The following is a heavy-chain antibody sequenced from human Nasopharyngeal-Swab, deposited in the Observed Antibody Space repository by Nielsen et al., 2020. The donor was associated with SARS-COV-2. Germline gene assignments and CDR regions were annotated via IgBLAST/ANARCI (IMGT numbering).Heavy chain of an antibody. CDR1: GFTFSSYW. J-gene: IGHJ5*02. CDR2: IDEHGSTI. Sequence: GESLKISCVASGFTFSSYWMHWVRHVPGKGLVWVARIDEHGSTINHADSVEGRFTISRDNAKNTLFLQMNSLRAEDTAVYYCGRDLGGRFSTWGQGTLVTVSS. CDR3: GRDLGGRFST. D-gene: IGHD3-16*01. V-gene: IGHV3-74*01.